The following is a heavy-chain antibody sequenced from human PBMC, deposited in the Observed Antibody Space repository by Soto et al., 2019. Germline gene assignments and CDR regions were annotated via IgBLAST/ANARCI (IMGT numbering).Heavy chain of an antibody. CDR3: AGEGYWNSWDV. Sequence: QVQLQQWRAGLLKSSETLSLTCAVYGGSFSGYYWSWIRQPAGKGLEWIGEINHRGRTNYNPSLKSRVTISVEASKNQFSRKMSVETAAETAVYYWAGEGYWNSWDVWGKGTTVTVSS. CDR2: INHRGRT. D-gene: IGHD1-7*01. J-gene: IGHJ6*04. V-gene: IGHV4-34*01. CDR1: GGSFSGYY.